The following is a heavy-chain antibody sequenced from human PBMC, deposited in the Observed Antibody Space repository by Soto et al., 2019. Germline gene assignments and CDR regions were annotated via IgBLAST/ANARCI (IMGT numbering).Heavy chain of an antibody. CDR2: ISYDGSNK. J-gene: IGHJ4*02. Sequence: QVQLVESGGGVVQPGRSLRLSCAASGFTFSSYGMHWVRQAPGKGLEWVAVISYDGSNKYYADSVKGRFTISRDNSKNTLYMHMNSLRAEDTAVYYCAKGLYDSSGYPLDYWGQGTLVTVSS. CDR1: GFTFSSYG. CDR3: AKGLYDSSGYPLDY. V-gene: IGHV3-30*18. D-gene: IGHD3-22*01.